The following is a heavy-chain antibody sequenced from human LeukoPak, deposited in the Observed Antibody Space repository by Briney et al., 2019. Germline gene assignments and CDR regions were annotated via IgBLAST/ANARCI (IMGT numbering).Heavy chain of an antibody. Sequence: PSETLSLTSTVSSGSVSSVSYYWGCIRQPPGKGLGWMGYIYCSGSTNYNPALKSRVTVSVDTSKYQFSLKLRSVTAADTDVYECSRDLGDYDNYWYYCCRGTLVIVSS. V-gene: IGHV4-61*01. CDR1: SGSVSSVSYY. CDR2: IYCSGST. D-gene: IGHD4-17*01. J-gene: IGHJ4*02. CDR3: SRDLGDYDNYWYY.